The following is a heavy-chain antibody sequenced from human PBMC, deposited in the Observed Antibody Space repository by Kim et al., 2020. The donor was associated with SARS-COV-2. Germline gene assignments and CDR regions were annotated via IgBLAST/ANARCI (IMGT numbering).Heavy chain of an antibody. D-gene: IGHD3-10*01. CDR1: GFTFGTCA. V-gene: IGHV3-23*01. CDR3: GKEEDRGDSRS. Sequence: GGSLRLSCAASGFTFGTCAMSWVRQAPGKGLDWVASIDSGTSTFYDEYVKGRFTISSNNSKRNIYQQMNSMRTEETAAYYCGKEEDRGDSRSWAHRNLVT. J-gene: IGHJ1*01. CDR2: IDSGTST.